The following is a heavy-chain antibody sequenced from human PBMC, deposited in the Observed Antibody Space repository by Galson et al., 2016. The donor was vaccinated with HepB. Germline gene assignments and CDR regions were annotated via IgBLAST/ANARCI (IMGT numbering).Heavy chain of an antibody. CDR2: IIPIFGTA. V-gene: IGHV1-69*13. CDR1: GYTFTSYY. D-gene: IGHD3-16*02. Sequence: SVKVSCKASGYTFTSYYMHWVRQAPGQGLEWMGGIIPIFGTANYAQKFQGRVTITADESTSTAYMELSSLRSEDTAVYYCARSIYAFGGVIAADQYYFDYWGQGTLVTVSS. J-gene: IGHJ4*02. CDR3: ARSIYAFGGVIAADQYYFDY.